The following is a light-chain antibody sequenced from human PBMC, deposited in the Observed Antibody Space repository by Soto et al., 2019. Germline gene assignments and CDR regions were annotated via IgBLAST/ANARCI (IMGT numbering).Light chain of an antibody. J-gene: IGKJ1*01. V-gene: IGKV3-20*01. Sequence: EIVLTQSPGTLSLSPGERATLSCRASQSVSNYLAWYQRKPGQAPRLLIYGASSRATGIPDRFSGSGSGTDFTLTISRLEPEDCAVYYCHQYGGSPQTFGQGTKVDIK. CDR1: QSVSNY. CDR2: GAS. CDR3: HQYGGSPQT.